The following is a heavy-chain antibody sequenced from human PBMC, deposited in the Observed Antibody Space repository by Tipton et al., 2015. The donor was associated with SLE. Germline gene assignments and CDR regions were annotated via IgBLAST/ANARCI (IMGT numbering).Heavy chain of an antibody. J-gene: IGHJ3*02. V-gene: IGHV3-30-3*01. Sequence: SLRLSCAASGFTFSSYAMHWVRQAPGKGLEWVAVISYDGSNKYYADSVKGRFTISRDNSKNTLYLQMNSLRAEDTAVYYCARVKLPRLHAVRGVTGPFFDIWGQGTMVTVSS. CDR3: ARVKLPRLHAVRGVTGPFFDI. CDR1: GFTFSSYA. D-gene: IGHD3-10*01. CDR2: ISYDGSNK.